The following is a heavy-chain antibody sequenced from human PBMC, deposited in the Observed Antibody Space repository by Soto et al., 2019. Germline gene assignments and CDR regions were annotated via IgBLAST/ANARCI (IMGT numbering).Heavy chain of an antibody. CDR1: GGTFSSYA. CDR2: IIPIFGTA. D-gene: IGHD1-26*01. J-gene: IGHJ4*02. CDR3: ARVWIVGAPNQYFDY. V-gene: IGHV1-69*06. Sequence: SSVKVACKASGGTFSSYAISWVRQAPGQGLEWMGGIIPIFGTANYAQKFQGRVTITADKSTSTAYMELSSLRSEETAVYYCARVWIVGAPNQYFDYWAQGTLVTVSS.